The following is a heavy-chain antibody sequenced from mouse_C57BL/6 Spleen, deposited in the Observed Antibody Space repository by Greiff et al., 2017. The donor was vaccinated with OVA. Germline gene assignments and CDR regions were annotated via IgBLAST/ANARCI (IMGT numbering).Heavy chain of an antibody. CDR3: ARHAMSYYGSSFFDY. D-gene: IGHD1-1*01. Sequence: VQVVESGAELVKPGASVKLSCKASGYTFTEYTIHWVKQRSGQGLEWIGWFYPGSGSIKYNEKFKDKATLTADKSSSTGYMELSRLTSEDSAVYFCARHAMSYYGSSFFDYWGQGTTLTVSS. J-gene: IGHJ2*01. CDR1: GYTFTEYT. V-gene: IGHV1-62-2*01. CDR2: FYPGSGSI.